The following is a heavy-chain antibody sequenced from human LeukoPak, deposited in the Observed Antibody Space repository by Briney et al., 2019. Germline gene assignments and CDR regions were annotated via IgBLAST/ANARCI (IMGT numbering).Heavy chain of an antibody. CDR3: ARSDDYVWGSYHY. J-gene: IGHJ4*02. CDR1: GYTFTGYY. V-gene: IGHV1-2*02. Sequence: ASAKVSCEASGYTFTGYYMHWVRQAPGQGLEWMGWINPNSGGTNYAQKFQGRVTMTRDTSISTAYMELSRLRSDDTAVYYCARSDDYVWGSYHYWGQGTLVTVSS. D-gene: IGHD3-16*02. CDR2: INPNSGGT.